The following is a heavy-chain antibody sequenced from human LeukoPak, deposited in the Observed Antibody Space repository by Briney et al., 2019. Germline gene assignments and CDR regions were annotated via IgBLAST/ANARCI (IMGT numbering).Heavy chain of an antibody. D-gene: IGHD6-13*01. CDR2: IYYSGST. CDR1: GGSINSSSYY. V-gene: IGHV4-39*01. J-gene: IGHJ4*02. CDR3: AAVGY. Sequence: SETLSLTCTVSGGSINSSSYYWGWIRQPPGKGLEWIGSIYYSGSTYYNPSLKSRVTISVDTSKNQFSLKLSSVTAADTAVYLAAAVGYWGQGTLVTVSS.